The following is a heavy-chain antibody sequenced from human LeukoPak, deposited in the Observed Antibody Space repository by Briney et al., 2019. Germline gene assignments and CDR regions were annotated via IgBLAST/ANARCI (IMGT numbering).Heavy chain of an antibody. CDR2: INHSGST. J-gene: IGHJ4*02. Sequence: SETLSLTCAVYGGSFSGYYWSWIRQPPGKGLEWIGEINHSGSTNYNPSLKSRVTISVDTSKNQFSLKLSSVTAADTAVYYCARNVLRFLEWLLSVEYYFDYWGQGTLVTVSS. CDR1: GGSFSGYY. V-gene: IGHV4-34*01. CDR3: ARNVLRFLEWLLSVEYYFDY. D-gene: IGHD3-3*01.